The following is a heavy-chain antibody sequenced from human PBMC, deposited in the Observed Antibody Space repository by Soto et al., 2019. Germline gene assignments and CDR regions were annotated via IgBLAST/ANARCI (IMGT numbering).Heavy chain of an antibody. CDR3: ERFDPLGELLWFDP. CDR1: GGTVDNSA. CDR2: IIPLSGTV. J-gene: IGHJ5*02. D-gene: IGHD3-16*01. Sequence: QVQLVQSGAEVKKPGSSVKVSCKASGGTVDNSAFTWVRQAPGRGLEWMGGIIPLSGTVVYAQKFQGRVTITADKLTTMAYMELSSLRSEDTAIYYCERFDPLGELLWFDPWGQGTLVTVPS. V-gene: IGHV1-69*06.